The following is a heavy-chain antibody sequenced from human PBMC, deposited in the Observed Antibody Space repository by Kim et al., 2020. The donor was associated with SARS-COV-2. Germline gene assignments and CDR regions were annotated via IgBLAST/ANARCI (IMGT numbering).Heavy chain of an antibody. J-gene: IGHJ4*02. CDR3: ARFDSSWSTSK. V-gene: IGHV4-4*09. Sequence: NYNPSLKSRVTISVDTSKNQFSLKLTSVTAADTAVYYCARFDSSWSTSKWGQGTLVTVSS. D-gene: IGHD6-13*01.